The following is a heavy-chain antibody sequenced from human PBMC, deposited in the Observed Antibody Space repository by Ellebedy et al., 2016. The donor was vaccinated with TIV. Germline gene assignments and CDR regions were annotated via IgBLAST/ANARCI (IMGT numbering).Heavy chain of an antibody. V-gene: IGHV4-34*01. J-gene: IGHJ6*02. CDR2: INHSGST. Sequence: ESLKISXAASGFTFSSYSMNWIRQPPGKGLEWIGEINHSGSTNYNPSLKSRVTISVDTSKNQFSLKLSSVTAADTAVYYCARDRTWDYYYGMDVWGQGTTVTVSS. D-gene: IGHD1-26*01. CDR3: ARDRTWDYYYGMDV. CDR1: GFTFSSYS.